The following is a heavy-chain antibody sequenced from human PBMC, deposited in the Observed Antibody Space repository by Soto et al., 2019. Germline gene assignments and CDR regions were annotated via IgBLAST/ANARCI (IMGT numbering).Heavy chain of an antibody. J-gene: IGHJ3*02. CDR2: ISYSGYA. D-gene: IGHD6-19*01. Sequence: QVQLQESGQGLVKPSQTLSLTCTVSGGSIRNDNFYWSFLRQRPGKGLAWIGYISYSGYAAYNPSLNRRVIISVDPSNNQFSLNVNYVTAVDTAVYYCARDLEGIVAGRGAFGSWGRGTLVTVSS. CDR3: ARDLEGIVAGRGAFGS. CDR1: GGSIRNDNFY. V-gene: IGHV4-31*03.